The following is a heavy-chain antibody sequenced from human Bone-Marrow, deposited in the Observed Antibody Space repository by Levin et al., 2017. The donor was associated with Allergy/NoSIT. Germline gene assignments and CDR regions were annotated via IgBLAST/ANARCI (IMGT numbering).Heavy chain of an antibody. Sequence: PGESLKISCAASGFPVRNNYLAWVRQAPGKGLEWVSIIHSDEKTYYPDSVKGRFTIPRDSSKNTFYLQLSSLGAEDTAVYYCARGQLYCSSTGCSYYFDYWGQGTLVTVSS. CDR3: ARGQLYCSSTGCSYYFDY. CDR2: IHSDEKT. CDR1: GFPVRNNY. D-gene: IGHD2-2*01. J-gene: IGHJ4*02. V-gene: IGHV3-66*01.